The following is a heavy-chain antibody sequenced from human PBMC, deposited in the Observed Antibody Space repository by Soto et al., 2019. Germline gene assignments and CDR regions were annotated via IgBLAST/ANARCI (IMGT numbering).Heavy chain of an antibody. Sequence: EVQLVESGGGLVQPGGSLKLSCAASGFTFSGSAMHWVRQASGKGLEWVGRIRSKANSYATAYAASVKGRFTISRDDSMNTAYLQMNSLNTEDTAVYYCTRTASGGKYGSGSWYYYYGMDVWGRGTTVTVSS. CDR1: GFTFSGSA. CDR3: TRTASGGKYGSGSWYYYYGMDV. J-gene: IGHJ6*02. V-gene: IGHV3-73*02. D-gene: IGHD3-10*01. CDR2: IRSKANSYAT.